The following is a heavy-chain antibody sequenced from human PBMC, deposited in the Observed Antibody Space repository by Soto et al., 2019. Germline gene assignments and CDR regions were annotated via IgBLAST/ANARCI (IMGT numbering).Heavy chain of an antibody. D-gene: IGHD3-16*01. CDR1: GGSISSSSYY. CDR3: ATGWGGSGYNWFDP. J-gene: IGHJ5*02. Sequence: QLQLQESGPGLVKPSETLSLTCTVSGGSISSSSYYWGWIRQPPGKGLEWIGSIYYSGSTYYNPSLKSRVTISVDTSKNQFSLKLSSVTAADTAVYYCATGWGGSGYNWFDPWGQGTLVTVSS. CDR2: IYYSGST. V-gene: IGHV4-39*01.